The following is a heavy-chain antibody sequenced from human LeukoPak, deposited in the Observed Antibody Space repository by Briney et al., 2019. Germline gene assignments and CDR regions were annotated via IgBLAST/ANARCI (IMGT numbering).Heavy chain of an antibody. D-gene: IGHD4-17*01. J-gene: IGHJ6*03. Sequence: SETLSLTCTVSGDSISTYYWSWIRQPPGKGLEWIGYIYYRVTSDYNPSLKSRVSISVDTSKNQFSLKLSSVTAADTAVYYCARVVVAPVTTRVYYYYYYYMDVWGKGTTVTVSS. V-gene: IGHV4-59*12. CDR1: GDSISTYY. CDR2: IYYRVTS. CDR3: ARVVVAPVTTRVYYYYYYYMDV.